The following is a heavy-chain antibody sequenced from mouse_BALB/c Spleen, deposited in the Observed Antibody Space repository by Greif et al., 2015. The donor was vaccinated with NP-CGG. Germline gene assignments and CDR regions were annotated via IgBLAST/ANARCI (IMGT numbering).Heavy chain of an antibody. CDR3: ARSEIYDYDVEDY. V-gene: IGHV1-7*01. J-gene: IGHJ2*01. CDR1: GYTFTSYW. Sequence: QVQLQQSGAELAKPGASVKMSCKASGYTFTSYWMHWVKQRPGQGLEWIGYINPSTGYTEYNQKFKDKATLTADKSSSTAYMQLSSLTSEDSAVYYCARSEIYDYDVEDYWGQGTTLTVSS. CDR2: INPSTGYT. D-gene: IGHD2-4*01.